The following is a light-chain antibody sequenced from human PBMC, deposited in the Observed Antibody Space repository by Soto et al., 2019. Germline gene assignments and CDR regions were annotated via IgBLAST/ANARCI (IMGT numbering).Light chain of an antibody. V-gene: IGLV2-11*01. J-gene: IGLJ3*02. CDR1: SSDVGGYNL. Sequence: QSALTQPRSVSGSPGQSVTIPCTGSSSDVGGYNLVSWYQQKPGEVPKVIIYDVFKRPSGVPDRFFGSKSGNTATLTISGLQGVDEADFYCCSYAGRFIWLFGGGTKLTVL. CDR3: CSYAGRFIWL. CDR2: DVF.